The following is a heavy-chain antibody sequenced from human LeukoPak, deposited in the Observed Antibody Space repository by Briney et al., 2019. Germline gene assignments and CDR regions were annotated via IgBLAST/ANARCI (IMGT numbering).Heavy chain of an antibody. CDR2: IIPIFGTA. Sequence: ASVKVSCKASGGTFSSYAISWVRQAPGQGLEWMGGIIPIFGTANYAQKFQGRVTITTDESTSTAYMELSSLRSEDTAVYYCARESGHYDSSGYYYQAYFDYWGQGTLVTVSS. D-gene: IGHD3-22*01. CDR3: ARESGHYDSSGYYYQAYFDY. CDR1: GGTFSSYA. J-gene: IGHJ4*02. V-gene: IGHV1-69*05.